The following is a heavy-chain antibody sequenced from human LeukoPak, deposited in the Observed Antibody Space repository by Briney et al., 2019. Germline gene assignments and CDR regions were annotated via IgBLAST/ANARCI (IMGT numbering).Heavy chain of an antibody. CDR3: ARARNLGYCSGGSCRSFDY. V-gene: IGHV4-59*01. Sequence: PSETLSLTCSVSGGSISSYYWSWIRQPPGKGLEWIGYIYYSGSTNYNPSLKSRVTISVDTSKNQFSLKLSSVTAADTAVYYCARARNLGYCSGGSCRSFDYWGQGTLVAVSS. CDR1: GGSISSYY. D-gene: IGHD2-15*01. CDR2: IYYSGST. J-gene: IGHJ4*02.